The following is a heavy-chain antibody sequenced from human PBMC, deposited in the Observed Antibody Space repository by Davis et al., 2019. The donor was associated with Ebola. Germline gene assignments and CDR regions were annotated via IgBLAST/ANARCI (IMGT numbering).Heavy chain of an antibody. V-gene: IGHV4-34*01. D-gene: IGHD3-22*01. CDR2: ITHSGGT. J-gene: IGHJ3*02. CDR1: GGSFRGFS. CDR3: ARATFEYSSYDSFAI. Sequence: PSETLSLTCAVYGGSFRGFSWTWIRQSPGQGLEWIGEITHSGGTKYNPSLKGRVTMSADTSKNQFSLKLTYVSAADAAVYYCARATFEYSSYDSFAIWGQGTMVTVSS.